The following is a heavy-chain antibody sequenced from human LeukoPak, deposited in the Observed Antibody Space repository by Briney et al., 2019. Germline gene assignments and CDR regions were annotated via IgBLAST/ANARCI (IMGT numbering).Heavy chain of an antibody. J-gene: IGHJ4*02. D-gene: IGHD5-12*01. CDR3: TRGYSTRHFPFDS. V-gene: IGHV3-30-3*01. Sequence: GGSLRLSCAASGFTFSSYAMHWVRQAPGKGLEWVAVISYDGSNKYYADSVKGRFTISRDNSKNTLYLQMNSLRAEDTAFYYCTRGYSTRHFPFDSWGQGTLVTVSS. CDR2: ISYDGSNK. CDR1: GFTFSSYA.